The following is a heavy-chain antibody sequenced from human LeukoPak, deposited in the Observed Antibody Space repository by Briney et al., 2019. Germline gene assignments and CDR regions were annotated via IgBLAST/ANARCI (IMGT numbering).Heavy chain of an antibody. J-gene: IGHJ4*02. D-gene: IGHD3-22*01. Sequence: ASVKVSFKASGYIFTNYGISWVRQAPGQGLEWMGWMSPNNGNINYAQKLQGRVTMTTDTSTSTAYMELRSLRTNDTAVYYCARDGVGVDYDNSDYWGQGTLVTVSS. CDR1: GYIFTNYG. CDR2: MSPNNGNI. V-gene: IGHV1-18*01. CDR3: ARDGVGVDYDNSDY.